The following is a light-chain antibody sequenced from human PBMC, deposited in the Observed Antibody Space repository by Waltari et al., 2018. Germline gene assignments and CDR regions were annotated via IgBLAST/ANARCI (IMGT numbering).Light chain of an antibody. Sequence: QSLLTQPPSRTGAPGPRVTISFSGGSSHRGRNSVNGYEQVPGTAPKLLLFRSDQRPSGVSDRFSGSKSGTSASLTITGLLSADEADYICAAWDDSLNAWIFGGGTRLTVL. CDR2: RSD. V-gene: IGLV1-44*01. CDR3: AAWDDSLNAWI. J-gene: IGLJ3*02. CDR1: SSHRGRNS.